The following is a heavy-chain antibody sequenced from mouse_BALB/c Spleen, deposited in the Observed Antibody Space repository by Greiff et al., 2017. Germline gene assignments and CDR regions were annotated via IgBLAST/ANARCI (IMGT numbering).Heavy chain of an antibody. CDR3: ARHGYDRRGDFDY. CDR2: ISDGGSYT. D-gene: IGHD2-2*01. J-gene: IGHJ2*01. CDR1: GFTFSDYY. V-gene: IGHV5-4*02. Sequence: EVKVVESGGGLVKPGGSLKLSCAASGFTFSDYYMYWVRQTPEKRLEWVATISDGGSYTYYPDSVKGRFTISRDNAKNNLYLQMSSLKSEDTAMYYCARHGYDRRGDFDYWGQGTTLTVSS.